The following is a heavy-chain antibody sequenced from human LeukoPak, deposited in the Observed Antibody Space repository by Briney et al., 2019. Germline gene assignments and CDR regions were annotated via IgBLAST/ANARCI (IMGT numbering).Heavy chain of an antibody. CDR3: AREGGPYYDSSGYTNWFDP. J-gene: IGHJ5*02. Sequence: SVKVSCKASGGTFSSYAISWVRQAPGQGLEWTGGIIPIFGTANYAQKFQGRVTITADESTSTAYMELSSLRSEDTAVYYCAREGGPYYDSSGYTNWFDPWGQGTLVTVSS. V-gene: IGHV1-69*13. D-gene: IGHD3-22*01. CDR2: IIPIFGTA. CDR1: GGTFSSYA.